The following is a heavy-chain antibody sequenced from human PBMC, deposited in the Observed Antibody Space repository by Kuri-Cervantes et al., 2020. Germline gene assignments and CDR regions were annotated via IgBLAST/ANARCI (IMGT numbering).Heavy chain of an antibody. J-gene: IGHJ2*01. CDR1: GFTFSSYS. D-gene: IGHD3-22*01. CDR2: ISSSSSYI. CDR3: ARDRGSSGYYPPWYFDL. Sequence: GESLKISCAASGFTFSSYSMNWVRQAPGKGLEWVSSISSSSSYIYYADSVKGRFTISRDNAKNSLYLQMNSLRDEDMAVYYCARDRGSSGYYPPWYFDLWGRGTLVTVSS. V-gene: IGHV3-21*01.